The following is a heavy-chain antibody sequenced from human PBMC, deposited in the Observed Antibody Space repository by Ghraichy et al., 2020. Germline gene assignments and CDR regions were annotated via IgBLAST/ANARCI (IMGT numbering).Heavy chain of an antibody. J-gene: IGHJ5*02. CDR2: ISAYNGDT. D-gene: IGHD2-2*02. CDR1: GYTFTSYG. CDR3: ARGPDIVVVPAAINGDWFDP. Sequence: VKVSCKASGYTFTSYGISWVRQAPGQGLEWMGWISAYNGDTNYAQKLQGRVTMTTDTSTSTAYMELRSLRSDDTAVYYCARGPDIVVVPAAINGDWFDPWGQGTLVTVSS. V-gene: IGHV1-18*01.